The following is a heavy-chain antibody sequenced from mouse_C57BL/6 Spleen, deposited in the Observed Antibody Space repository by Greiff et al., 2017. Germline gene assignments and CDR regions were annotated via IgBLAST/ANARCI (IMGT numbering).Heavy chain of an antibody. D-gene: IGHD2-3*01. Sequence: EVQLLQSVAELVRPGASVKLSCTASGFNIKNTYMHWVKQRPEQGLEWIGWIDPATGNTTYASKFQGKATITADPSSTTAYLQLSILTSEDAAFYYSARMGMDYWGQGTSVTVSS. CDR3: ARMGMDY. CDR2: IDPATGNT. V-gene: IGHV14-3*01. J-gene: IGHJ4*01. CDR1: GFNIKNTY.